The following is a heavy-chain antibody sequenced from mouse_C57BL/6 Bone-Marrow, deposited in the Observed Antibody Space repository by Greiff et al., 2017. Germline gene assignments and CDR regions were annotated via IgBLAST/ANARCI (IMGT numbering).Heavy chain of an antibody. J-gene: IGHJ3*01. CDR1: GFTFSSYG. CDR2: ISSGGSYT. Sequence: EVNVVESGGDLVKPGGSLKLSCAASGFTFSSYGMSWVRQTPDKRLEWVATISSGGSYTYYPDSVKGRFTISRDNAKNTLYLQMSSLKSEDTAMXYCARYWAWFAYWGQGTLVTVSA. D-gene: IGHD4-1*01. V-gene: IGHV5-6*01. CDR3: ARYWAWFAY.